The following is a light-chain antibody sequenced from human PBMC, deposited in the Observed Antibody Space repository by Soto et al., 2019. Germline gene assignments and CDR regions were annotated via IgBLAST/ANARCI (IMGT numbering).Light chain of an antibody. Sequence: IVLTQSPATLSLSPGERATLSCRASQSIGIYLAWYQHKPGQAPRLLIYDASNRATGIPARFSGSRSGADFTLTISRLEPEDFAVYYCQQRSNWPFTFGGGTKVEIK. V-gene: IGKV3-11*01. CDR3: QQRSNWPFT. CDR1: QSIGIY. CDR2: DAS. J-gene: IGKJ4*01.